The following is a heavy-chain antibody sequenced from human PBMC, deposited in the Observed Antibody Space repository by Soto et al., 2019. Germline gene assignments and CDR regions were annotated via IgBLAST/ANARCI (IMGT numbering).Heavy chain of an antibody. Sequence: GGSLRLSCAASGFTFSSYAMSWVRQAPGKGLEWVSAISGSGGSTYYADSVKGRFTISRDNSKNTLYLQMNSLRAEDTAVYYCARVLRYFDKRTDLSYMDVWGKGTTVTVSS. D-gene: IGHD3-9*01. CDR3: ARVLRYFDKRTDLSYMDV. J-gene: IGHJ6*03. CDR2: ISGSGGST. V-gene: IGHV3-23*01. CDR1: GFTFSSYA.